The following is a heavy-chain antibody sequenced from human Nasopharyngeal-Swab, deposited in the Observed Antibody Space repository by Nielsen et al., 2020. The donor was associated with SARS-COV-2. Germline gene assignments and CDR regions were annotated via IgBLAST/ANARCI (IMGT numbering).Heavy chain of an antibody. CDR1: GFTFSTYD. CDR3: ARGDDSSGYPYSHDY. J-gene: IGHJ4*02. D-gene: IGHD3-22*01. Sequence: GESLKISCAASGFTFSTYDMHWVRQVTGKGLEWVSAIGIAGDPYYAGSVKGRFTISRENAKNSLYLQMNSLRAEDTAVYYCARGDDSSGYPYSHDYWGQGTLVTVSS. V-gene: IGHV3-13*05. CDR2: IGIAGDP.